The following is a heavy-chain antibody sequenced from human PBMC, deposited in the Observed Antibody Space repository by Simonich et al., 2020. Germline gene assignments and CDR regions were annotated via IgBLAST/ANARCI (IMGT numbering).Heavy chain of an antibody. J-gene: IGHJ3*02. Sequence: QVQLQQGGAGLLKPSETLSLTCAVYGGSFSGYYWGWIRQPPGKGLEWIGEINHSGSTNYNPALKRRVTISVATSKNQFSRKLSSVTAADTAVYYCARGKGWKNAFDIWGQGTMVTVSS. CDR2: INHSGST. CDR1: GGSFSGYY. D-gene: IGHD1-1*01. V-gene: IGHV4-34*01. CDR3: ARGKGWKNAFDI.